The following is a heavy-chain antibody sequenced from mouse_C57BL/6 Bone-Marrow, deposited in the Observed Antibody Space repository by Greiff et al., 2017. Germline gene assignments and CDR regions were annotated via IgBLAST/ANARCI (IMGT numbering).Heavy chain of an antibody. V-gene: IGHV5-6*01. Sequence: EVMLVESGGDLVKPGGSLKLSCAASGFTFSSYGMSWVRQTPDKRLEWVATISSGGSYTYYPDSVTGRFTISRDNAKNTLYLQMSSLKSEDTAMYYCAILHWYCDVGGTGTTVTVSS. CDR1: GFTFSSYG. CDR2: ISSGGSYT. CDR3: AILHWYCDV. J-gene: IGHJ1*03.